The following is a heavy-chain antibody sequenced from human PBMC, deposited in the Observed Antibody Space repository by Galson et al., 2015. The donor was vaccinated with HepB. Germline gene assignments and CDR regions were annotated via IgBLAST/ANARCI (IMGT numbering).Heavy chain of an antibody. CDR1: GYSFNNYY. CDR2: INPKSGTA. J-gene: IGHJ6*04. D-gene: IGHD2/OR15-2a*01. CDR3: ARERDQSENYFHHYGVDV. Sequence: SVKVSCKASGYSFNNYYLHWVRQAPGQGLEWMGWINPKSGTAMYAQTFRGRVTFTGDTSINTAYMELSSLRSDDTAVYFCARERDQSENYFHHYGVDVWGKGTTVPVS. V-gene: IGHV1-2*02.